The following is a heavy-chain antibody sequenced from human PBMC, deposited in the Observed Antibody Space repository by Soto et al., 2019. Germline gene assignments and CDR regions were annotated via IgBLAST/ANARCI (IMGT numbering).Heavy chain of an antibody. CDR3: ARDEGFCSGGSCTGWFDP. V-gene: IGHV1-46*01. D-gene: IGHD2-15*01. CDR2: INPNGGTT. CDR1: GYTFSNYY. Sequence: QVQLVQSGAELQKPRASVKVSCKASGYTFSNYYINWVRQAPGQGLEWVGVINPNGGTTMYAQKFQGRVNMTRDTSTNTIYMTLSSLRSEDTALYYCARDEGFCSGGSCTGWFDPWGQGTLVTVSS. J-gene: IGHJ5*02.